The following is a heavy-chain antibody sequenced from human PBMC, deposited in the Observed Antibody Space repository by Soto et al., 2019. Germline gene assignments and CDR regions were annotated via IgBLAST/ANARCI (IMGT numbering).Heavy chain of an antibody. CDR3: ARDIVVVPAAPKPGFDP. CDR2: INPNSGGT. V-gene: IGHV1-2*02. J-gene: IGHJ5*02. CDR1: GYTFTGYY. Sequence: ASVKVSCKASGYTFTGYYMHWVRQAPGQGLEWMGWINPNSGGTNYAQKFQGRVTMTSDTSISTAYMELSRLRSDDTAVYYCARDIVVVPAAPKPGFDPWGQGTLVTVSS. D-gene: IGHD2-2*01.